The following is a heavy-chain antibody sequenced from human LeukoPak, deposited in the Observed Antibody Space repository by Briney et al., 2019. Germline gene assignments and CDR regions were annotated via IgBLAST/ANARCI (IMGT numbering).Heavy chain of an antibody. CDR1: GFTFSNYW. CDR2: VKPGGSEK. J-gene: IGHJ6*02. CDR3: ARDRSTTWYVNYYYYGMDA. V-gene: IGHV3-7*01. Sequence: GGSLRLSCVVSGFTFSNYWMGWVRQAPGKGLEWVANVKPGGSEKAHVDSVKGRLTVSRDNSKNTLYLQMNSLRAEDTAVYYCARDRSTTWYVNYYYYGMDAWGQGTTVTVSS. D-gene: IGHD6-13*01.